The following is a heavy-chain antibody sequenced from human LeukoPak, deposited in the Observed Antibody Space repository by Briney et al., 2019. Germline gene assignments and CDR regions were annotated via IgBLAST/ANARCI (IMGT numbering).Heavy chain of an antibody. CDR2: IRDDGIYK. V-gene: IGHV3-30*02. Sequence: GGSLRLSCAASGFTFSTYGMHWVRQAPGKGLEWVAFIRDDGIYKYYADSVKGRFTISRDNAKNSLYLQMNSLRAEDTAVYYCAKTNYGGNPKGYFDYWGQGTLVTVSS. CDR3: AKTNYGGNPKGYFDY. D-gene: IGHD4-23*01. J-gene: IGHJ4*02. CDR1: GFTFSTYG.